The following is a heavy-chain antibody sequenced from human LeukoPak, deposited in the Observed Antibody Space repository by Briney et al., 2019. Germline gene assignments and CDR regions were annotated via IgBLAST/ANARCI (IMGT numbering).Heavy chain of an antibody. CDR2: ISNSGGST. Sequence: GSLRLSCAVSGFTVSSNHMSWVRQAPGKGLEWVSSISNSGGSTYYADSVKGRFTISRDNSKNTLYLQMNSLRAEDTAVYYCAKEGFDSWGQGTLVTVSS. CDR1: GFTVSSNH. J-gene: IGHJ4*02. V-gene: IGHV3-23*01. CDR3: AKEGFDS.